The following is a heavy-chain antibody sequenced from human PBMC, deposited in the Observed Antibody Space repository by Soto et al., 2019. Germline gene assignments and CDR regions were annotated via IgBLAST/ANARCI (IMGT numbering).Heavy chain of an antibody. D-gene: IGHD2-2*01. CDR2: IIPIFGTA. V-gene: IGHV1-69*06. Sequence: SVKVSCKASGGTFSSYAISWVRQAPGQGLEWMGGIIPIFGTANYAQKFQGRVTITADKSTSTAYRELSSLRSEDTAVYYCARGGGEYCSSTSCAEGNYGMDVWGQGTTVTVSS. CDR3: ARGGGEYCSSTSCAEGNYGMDV. J-gene: IGHJ6*02. CDR1: GGTFSSYA.